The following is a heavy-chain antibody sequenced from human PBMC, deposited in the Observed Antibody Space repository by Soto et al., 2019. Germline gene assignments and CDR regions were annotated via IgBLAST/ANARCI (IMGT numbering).Heavy chain of an antibody. CDR2: ISSGSSYI. V-gene: IGHV3-21*01. CDR1: GFTFSTYN. J-gene: IGHJ6*03. Sequence: GGSLRLSCAASGFTFSTYNMNWVRLAPGKGLEWVSSISSGSSYIYYADSVRGRFTISRDNAKNSLDLQMDSLRAEDAAVYYCVRGGSYMDVWGNGTTVNVSS. CDR3: VRGGSYMDV.